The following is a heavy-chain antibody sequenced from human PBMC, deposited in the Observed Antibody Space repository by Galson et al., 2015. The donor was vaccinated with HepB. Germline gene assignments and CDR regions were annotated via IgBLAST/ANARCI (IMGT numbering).Heavy chain of an antibody. Sequence: SVKVSCKASGGTFSSYAISWVRQAPGQGLEWMGGIIPIFGTANYAQKFQGRVTITADESTSTAYMELSSLRSEDTAVYYCARSSIAAQGDYYYMDVWGKGTTVTVSS. CDR2: IIPIFGTA. D-gene: IGHD6-6*01. V-gene: IGHV1-69*13. CDR1: GGTFSSYA. J-gene: IGHJ6*03. CDR3: ARSSIAAQGDYYYMDV.